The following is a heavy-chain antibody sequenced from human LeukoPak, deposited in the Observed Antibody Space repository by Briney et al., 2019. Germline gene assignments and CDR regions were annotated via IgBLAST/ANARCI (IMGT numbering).Heavy chain of an antibody. D-gene: IGHD1-26*01. CDR3: AKDGDSGSYSDY. CDR2: ISGSGGST. CDR1: GFTFGDYA. J-gene: IGHJ4*02. V-gene: IGHV3-23*01. Sequence: GGSLRLSCTASGFTFGDYAMSWVRQAPGKGLEWVSAISGSGGSTYYADSVKGRFTISRDNSKNTLYLQMNSLRAEDTAVYYCAKDGDSGSYSDYWGQGTLVTVSS.